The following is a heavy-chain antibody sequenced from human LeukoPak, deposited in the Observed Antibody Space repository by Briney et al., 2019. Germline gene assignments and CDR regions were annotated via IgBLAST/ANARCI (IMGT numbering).Heavy chain of an antibody. J-gene: IGHJ5*02. CDR3: AKDTLIVVVPAAQFDP. V-gene: IGHV3-23*01. Sequence: GGSPRLSCAASGFTFSSYAISWVCQAPGKGLEWVSAISGSGGSTYYADSVKGRFTISRDNSKNTLYLQMNSLRAEDTAVYYCAKDTLIVVVPAAQFDPWGQGTLVTVSS. D-gene: IGHD2-2*01. CDR2: ISGSGGST. CDR1: GFTFSSYA.